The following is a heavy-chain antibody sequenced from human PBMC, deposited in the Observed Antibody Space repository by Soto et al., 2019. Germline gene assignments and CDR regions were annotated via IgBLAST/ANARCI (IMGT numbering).Heavy chain of an antibody. CDR1: GGTFSSYA. D-gene: IGHD5-12*01. J-gene: IGHJ4*02. CDR2: IIPIFGRP. Sequence: SVKVSCKASGGTFSSYAISWVRQAPGQGLEWMGGIIPIFGRPNYAQRFRGRLTITADESTSTGYMELISLRSDDTAVYYCAREGSGYNFWGQGTQVTVSS. CDR3: AREGSGYNF. V-gene: IGHV1-69*13.